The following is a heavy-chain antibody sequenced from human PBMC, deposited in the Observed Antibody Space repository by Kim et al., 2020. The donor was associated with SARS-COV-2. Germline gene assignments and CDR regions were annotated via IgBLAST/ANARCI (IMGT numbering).Heavy chain of an antibody. D-gene: IGHD3-10*01. Sequence: GGSLRLSCAASGFTFRSYSINWFRQAPGKGLEWVASISAGSSYIYYADSVKGRFTISRDNAKNSLYLEMNSLRAEDTAVYYCARGRRWFGELLNYYHGMDVWGQGTTVTVSS. V-gene: IGHV3-21*01. J-gene: IGHJ6*02. CDR1: GFTFRSYS. CDR3: ARGRRWFGELLNYYHGMDV. CDR2: ISAGSSYI.